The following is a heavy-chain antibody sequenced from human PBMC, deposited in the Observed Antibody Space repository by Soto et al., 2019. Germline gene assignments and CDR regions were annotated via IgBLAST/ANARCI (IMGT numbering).Heavy chain of an antibody. D-gene: IGHD3-10*01. CDR1: GFTFNTYN. CDR3: AREISLSAGSYFGY. Sequence: GGSLRLSCTASGFTFNTYNMNWVRQAPGKGLEWVSYISSSSYTIKYADSVEGRFTVSRDNGKKSLYLQMNSLRDEDTAVYFCAREISLSAGSYFGYWGQGTLVTVSS. J-gene: IGHJ4*02. V-gene: IGHV3-48*02. CDR2: ISSSSYTI.